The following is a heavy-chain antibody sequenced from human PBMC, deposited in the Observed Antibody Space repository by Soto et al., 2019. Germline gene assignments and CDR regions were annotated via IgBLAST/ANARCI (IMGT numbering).Heavy chain of an antibody. Sequence: LRLSCAASGFTFSSYAMSWVRQAPGKGLEWVSAISGSGGSTYYADPVKGRFTISRDNSKNTPYLQMNSLRAEDTAVYYCAKAGSIAVAGTRDYYGMDVWGQGTTVTVSS. CDR2: ISGSGGST. D-gene: IGHD6-19*01. CDR3: AKAGSIAVAGTRDYYGMDV. V-gene: IGHV3-23*01. CDR1: GFTFSSYA. J-gene: IGHJ6*02.